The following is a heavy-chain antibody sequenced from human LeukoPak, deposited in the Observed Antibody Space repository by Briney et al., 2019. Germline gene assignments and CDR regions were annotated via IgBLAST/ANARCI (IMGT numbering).Heavy chain of an antibody. CDR3: ARVGDTAYYYMDV. J-gene: IGHJ6*03. V-gene: IGHV3-48*01. CDR2: ISSSGSTI. Sequence: GGSLRLSCAASGFTFSRYGIHWVRQAPGKGLEWVSYISSSGSTIYYADSVKGRFTISRDNSKNTLYLQMNSLRAGDTAVYYCARVGDTAYYYMDVWGKGTTVTVSS. CDR1: GFTFSRYG. D-gene: IGHD5-18*01.